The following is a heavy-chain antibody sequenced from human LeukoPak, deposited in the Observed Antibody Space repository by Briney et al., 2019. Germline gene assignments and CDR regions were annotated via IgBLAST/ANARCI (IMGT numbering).Heavy chain of an antibody. J-gene: IGHJ4*02. V-gene: IGHV3-7*01. CDR1: GFTFSSSW. CDR2: IKQDGSKK. D-gene: IGHD2-15*01. Sequence: PGGSLRLSCAASGFTFSSSWMTWVRQAPGKGLEWVANIKQDGSKKDYVDSVKGRFTIFRDNAKDSLYLQMNSLRVEDTAVYYCARGVGDNGILGYWGRGTMVAVSS. CDR3: ARGVGDNGILGY.